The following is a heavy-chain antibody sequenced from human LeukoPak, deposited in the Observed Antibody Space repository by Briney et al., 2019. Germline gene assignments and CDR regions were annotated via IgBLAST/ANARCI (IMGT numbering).Heavy chain of an antibody. CDR3: AKGHHHGSGSYWV. J-gene: IGHJ4*02. D-gene: IGHD3-10*01. Sequence: GGSLRLFCSASAFTVSSNYMSWVRQPPAKGLQWVSVIYSGGSTYSADSVKGRFTISRDNSKNTLYPQMNSLRAEDTGVYYCAKGHHHGSGSYWVWGGGAMVTVSS. V-gene: IGHV3-53*05. CDR2: IYSGGST. CDR1: AFTVSSNY.